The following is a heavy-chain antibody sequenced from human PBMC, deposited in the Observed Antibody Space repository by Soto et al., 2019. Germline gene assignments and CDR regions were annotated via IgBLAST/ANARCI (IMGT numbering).Heavy chain of an antibody. J-gene: IGHJ6*02. CDR1: GGSVSSGSYY. D-gene: IGHD3-10*01. V-gene: IGHV4-61*01. CDR3: ARDSALMASYCYYGMDG. CDR2: IYYSGST. Sequence: SETLSLTCTVSGGSVSSGSYYWSWIRQPPGKGLEWIGYIYYSGSTNYNPSLKSRVTISVDTSKNQFSLKLSSVTAADTAVYYCARDSALMASYCYYGMDGWGQGTPVTVFS.